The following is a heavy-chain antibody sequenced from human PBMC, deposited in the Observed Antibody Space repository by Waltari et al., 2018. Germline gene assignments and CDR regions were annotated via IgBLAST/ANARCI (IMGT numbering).Heavy chain of an antibody. V-gene: IGHV3-43D*04. J-gene: IGHJ6*02. CDR3: AKELLVDRGVIRSMYYYYGMDV. Sequence: EVQLVESGGVVVQPGGSLRLSCAASGFTFDDFAMPWVRQAPGKALEGVPLISWDGGSTYYADSVKGRFTISRDNSKNSLYLQMNSLRAEDTALYYCAKELLVDRGVIRSMYYYYGMDVWGQGTTVTVSS. CDR2: ISWDGGST. D-gene: IGHD3-10*01. CDR1: GFTFDDFA.